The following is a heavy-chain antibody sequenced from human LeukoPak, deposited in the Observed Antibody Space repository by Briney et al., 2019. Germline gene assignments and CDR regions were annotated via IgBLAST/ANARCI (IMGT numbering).Heavy chain of an antibody. CDR2: VSYSGST. Sequence: SETLSLTCSVSGDSISGSYWNWIRQPPGKGLEWIGYVSYSGSTNYNPSLKSRVTISVDTSKNQFSLKLSSVTAADTAVYYCARDMTRWGQGTLVTVSS. D-gene: IGHD3-16*01. V-gene: IGHV4-59*01. CDR1: GDSISGSY. J-gene: IGHJ4*02. CDR3: ARDMTR.